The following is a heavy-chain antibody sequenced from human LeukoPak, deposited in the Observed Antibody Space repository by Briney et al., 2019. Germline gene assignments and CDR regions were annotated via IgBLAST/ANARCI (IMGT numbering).Heavy chain of an antibody. CDR2: IYYSGST. Sequence: PSETLSLTCTVSGGSISSSSYYWGWLRQPPGKGLEWIGSIYYSGSTYYNPSLKSRVTISVDTSKNQFSLKLSSVTAADTAVYYCAREPISSGWYGVDYWGQGTLVTVSS. CDR1: GGSISSSSYY. V-gene: IGHV4-39*07. CDR3: AREPISSGWYGVDY. J-gene: IGHJ4*02. D-gene: IGHD6-19*01.